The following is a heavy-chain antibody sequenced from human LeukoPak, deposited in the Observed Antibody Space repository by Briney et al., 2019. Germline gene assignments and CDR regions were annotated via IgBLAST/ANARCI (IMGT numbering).Heavy chain of an antibody. CDR3: ARELVVPAAIETDWYFDL. V-gene: IGHV4-59*12. J-gene: IGHJ2*01. D-gene: IGHD2-2*02. Sequence: SETLSLTCTVSGGSITNYYWSWIRQPPGKGLEWIGYIYYSGSTNYNPSLKSRVTISVDRSKNQFSLKLSSVTAADTAVYYCARELVVPAAIETDWYFDLWGRGTLVTVSS. CDR1: GGSITNYY. CDR2: IYYSGST.